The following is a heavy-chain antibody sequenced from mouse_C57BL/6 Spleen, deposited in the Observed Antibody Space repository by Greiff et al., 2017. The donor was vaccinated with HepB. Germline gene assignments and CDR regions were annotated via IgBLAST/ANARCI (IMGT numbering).Heavy chain of an antibody. CDR3: ATLYYGNSFYWYFDV. D-gene: IGHD2-1*01. J-gene: IGHJ1*03. Sequence: EVKLMESGGGLVKPGGSLKLSCAASGFTFSSYTMSWVRQTPEKRLEWVATISGGGGNTYYPDSVKGRFTISRDNAKNTLYLQMSSLRSEDTALYYCATLYYGNSFYWYFDVWGTGTTVTVSS. CDR2: ISGGGGNT. V-gene: IGHV5-9*01. CDR1: GFTFSSYT.